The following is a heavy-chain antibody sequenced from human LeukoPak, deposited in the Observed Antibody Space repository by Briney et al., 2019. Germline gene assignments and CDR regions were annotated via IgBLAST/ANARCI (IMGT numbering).Heavy chain of an antibody. CDR2: FDPEDGET. D-gene: IGHD2-2*01. CDR1: GYTLTELS. CDR3: ATDRRSRLAFDI. Sequence: ASVKVSFKVSGYTLTELSMHWVRQAPGKGLEWMGGFDPEDGETIYAQKFQGRVTMTEDTSTDTAYMELSSLRSEDTAVYYCATDRRSRLAFDIWGQGTMVTVSS. V-gene: IGHV1-24*01. J-gene: IGHJ3*02.